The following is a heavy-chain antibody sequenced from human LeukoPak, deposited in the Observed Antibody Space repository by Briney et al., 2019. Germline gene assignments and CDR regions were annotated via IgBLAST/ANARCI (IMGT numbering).Heavy chain of an antibody. J-gene: IGHJ4*02. CDR1: GYTFSSYD. Sequence: ASVKVSCKASGYTFSSYDINWVRQATGQGLEWMGWMNPNSGNTGYAQKFRGRVTMTMNTSISTAYMELRSLRSEDTAVYYCARSPYDSSGYRFDYWGQGTLVTVSS. CDR2: MNPNSGNT. V-gene: IGHV1-8*01. CDR3: ARSPYDSSGYRFDY. D-gene: IGHD3-22*01.